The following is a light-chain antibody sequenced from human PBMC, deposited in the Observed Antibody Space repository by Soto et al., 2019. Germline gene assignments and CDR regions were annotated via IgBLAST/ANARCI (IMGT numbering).Light chain of an antibody. CDR1: QSISTW. V-gene: IGKV1-5*01. CDR3: KQSDTYQWT. CDR2: DDS. J-gene: IGKJ1*01. Sequence: DIQVTHSPSSLSSSGGYRLTITCPASQSISTWLAWYQQKPGKATKLLIYDDSSLESGVTYRFRGSGSGTEFTLTIRSLRTDDFATYYCKQSDTYQWTFGKGTKVDIK.